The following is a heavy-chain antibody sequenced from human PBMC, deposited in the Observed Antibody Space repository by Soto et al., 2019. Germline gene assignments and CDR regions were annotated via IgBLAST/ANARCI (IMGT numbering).Heavy chain of an antibody. V-gene: IGHV4-30-2*01. J-gene: IGHJ6*02. Sequence: QLQLQESGSGLVKPSQTLSLTCAVSGGSISSGVYSWSWIRQPPGKGLEWIGYIYHSGSTYYNPSLKSRVTLSVDRSKNQFALKPRSVTAASTAVYYCGGVGEYYYYGMDVWGQGTTVTVSS. CDR1: GGSISSGVYS. CDR3: GGVGEYYYYGMDV. CDR2: IYHSGST.